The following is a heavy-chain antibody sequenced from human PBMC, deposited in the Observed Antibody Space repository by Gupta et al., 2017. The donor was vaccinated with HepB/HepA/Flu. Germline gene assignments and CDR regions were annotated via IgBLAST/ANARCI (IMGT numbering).Heavy chain of an antibody. J-gene: IGHJ4*02. CDR3: AREFPSIGGYFDF. V-gene: IGHV4-30-4*08. D-gene: IGHD2-21*01. Sequence: QVQLHESGPGLVGPSQTLSPTCTVSGDSIARGAHYWTWIRQRPGQGLEWIGYIYYSGNTKFTPSLKSQIRMSVDTSKNQFSLKLTSVTVEDTAVYYCAREFPSIGGYFDFWGQGVLVTVTT. CDR1: GDSIARGAHY. CDR2: IYYSGNT.